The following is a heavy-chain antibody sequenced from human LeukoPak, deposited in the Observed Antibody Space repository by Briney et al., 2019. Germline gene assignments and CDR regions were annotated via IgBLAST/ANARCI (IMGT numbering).Heavy chain of an antibody. D-gene: IGHD3-10*01. Sequence: ESLKISCKGSGYSFTSYWIGWVRQMPGKGLEWMGIIYPGDSDTRYSPSFQGQVTISADKSISTAYLQWSSLKASDTAMYYCARNGDGYYGSGSYSWFDPWGQGTLVTVSS. V-gene: IGHV5-51*01. CDR2: IYPGDSDT. CDR3: ARNGDGYYGSGSYSWFDP. CDR1: GYSFTSYW. J-gene: IGHJ5*02.